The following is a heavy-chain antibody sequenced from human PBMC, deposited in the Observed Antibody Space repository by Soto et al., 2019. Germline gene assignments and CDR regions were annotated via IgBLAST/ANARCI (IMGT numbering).Heavy chain of an antibody. CDR2: ITTTGSDM. CDR1: GFTFSSYN. CDR3: ARDRGDGYIDY. V-gene: IGHV3-48*01. J-gene: IGHJ4*02. Sequence: EVQLVESGGGLVQPGGSLRLSCVASGFTFSSYNMDWVRQAPGKGLEWVSFITTTGSDMYYPDSVKGRFTISRDNARNSLYLQLNSLRADDTAMYYCARDRGDGYIDYWGQGTLVTVSS.